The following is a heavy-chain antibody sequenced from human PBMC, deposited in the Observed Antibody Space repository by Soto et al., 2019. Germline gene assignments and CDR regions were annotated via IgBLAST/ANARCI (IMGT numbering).Heavy chain of an antibody. D-gene: IGHD3-10*01. J-gene: IGHJ4*02. CDR3: ARFYASGSYPYDY. CDR2: ISAYNGNT. CDR1: GYTFTTYG. V-gene: IGHV1-18*01. Sequence: VKVSCKASGYTFTTYGISWVRQAPGQGLEWMGWISAYNGNTNYAQNLQGRVTMTTDTSTSTAYMELRSLRSDDTAVYYCARFYASGSYPYDYWGQGTRVTVSS.